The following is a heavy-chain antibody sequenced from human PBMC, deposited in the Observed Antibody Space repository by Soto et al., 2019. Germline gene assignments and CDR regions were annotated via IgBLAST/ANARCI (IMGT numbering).Heavy chain of an antibody. D-gene: IGHD6-13*01. CDR2: IDPSDSYT. CDR3: AVLQPPYSSSWYYYYGMDV. CDR1: GYSFTSYW. Sequence: PGESLKISCKGSGYSFTSYWISWVRQMPGKGLEWMGRIDPSDSYTNYSPSFQGHVTISADKSISTAYLQWSSLKASDTAMYYCAVLQPPYSSSWYYYYGMDVWGQGTTVTSP. J-gene: IGHJ6*02. V-gene: IGHV5-10-1*01.